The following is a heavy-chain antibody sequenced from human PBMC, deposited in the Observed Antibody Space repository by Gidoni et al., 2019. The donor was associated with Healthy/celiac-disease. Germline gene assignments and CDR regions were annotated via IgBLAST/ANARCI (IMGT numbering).Heavy chain of an antibody. CDR3: ARGDSSGYLDY. D-gene: IGHD3-22*01. CDR2: INPSGGST. V-gene: IGHV1-46*03. Sequence: QVQLVQSGAEVKKPGASVKVSCKASGYTFTSYYMHWVRKAPGQGLEWMGIINPSGGSTSYAQKFQGRVTMTRDTATSTVYMELSSLRSEDTAVYYCARGDSSGYLDYWGQGTLVTVSS. CDR1: GYTFTSYY. J-gene: IGHJ4*02.